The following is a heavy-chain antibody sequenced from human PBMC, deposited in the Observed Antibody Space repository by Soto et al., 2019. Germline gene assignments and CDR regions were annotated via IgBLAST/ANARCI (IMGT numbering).Heavy chain of an antibody. Sequence: GGSLRLSCAASGFTFSSYSMNWVRRAPGKGLEWVSYISSSSNAIYYADSVKGRFSISRDNAKNSLSLQMNSLRAEDTAVYYCARLGGFPIYYMDVWGKGTTVTVSS. D-gene: IGHD2-15*01. CDR1: GFTFSSYS. CDR3: ARLGGFPIYYMDV. V-gene: IGHV3-48*01. J-gene: IGHJ6*03. CDR2: ISSSSNAI.